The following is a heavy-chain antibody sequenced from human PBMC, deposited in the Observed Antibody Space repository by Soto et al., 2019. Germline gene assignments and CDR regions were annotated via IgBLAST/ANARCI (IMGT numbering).Heavy chain of an antibody. Sequence: GGSLRLSCAASGFTFSSYAMSWVRQAPGKGLEWVSAISGSGGSTYYADSVKGRFTISRDNSKNTLYLQMNSLRAEDTAVYYCAKDHWDYDILTGYYKDVYACDIWGQGTMVTVSS. CDR1: GFTFSSYA. V-gene: IGHV3-23*01. CDR3: AKDHWDYDILTGYYKDVYACDI. CDR2: ISGSGGST. J-gene: IGHJ3*02. D-gene: IGHD3-9*01.